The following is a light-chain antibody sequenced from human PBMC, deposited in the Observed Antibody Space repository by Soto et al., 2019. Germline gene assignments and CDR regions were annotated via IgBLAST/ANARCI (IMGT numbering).Light chain of an antibody. CDR3: QVWDSRSDHWV. Sequence: SYELTQPPSVSVAPGQTARITCGGNNIGSKTVQWYQQKPGQAPVLVVSDDSDRPSGIPERFSGSNSGNTATLTISRVEAGDEADYYCQVWDSRSDHWVFGGGTKVTVL. CDR1: NIGSKT. CDR2: DDS. J-gene: IGLJ3*02. V-gene: IGLV3-21*02.